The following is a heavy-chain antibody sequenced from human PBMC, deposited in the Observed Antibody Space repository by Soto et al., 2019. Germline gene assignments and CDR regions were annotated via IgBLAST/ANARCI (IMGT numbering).Heavy chain of an antibody. CDR3: ARDPVQPGYCSGTNCYIFDV. CDR2: TIPKFGIT. D-gene: IGHD2-2*02. V-gene: IGHV1-69*01. CDR1: GGTINNFG. J-gene: IGHJ3*01. Sequence: QVQLVQSGAEVKKPGSSVKVSCTASGGTINNFGISWVRQAPGQGLEWMGGTIPKFGITNYAQKFQGRVSITADESTSTVYMDLTSLRSEDTALYYCARDPVQPGYCSGTNCYIFDVWGQGTMVTVSS.